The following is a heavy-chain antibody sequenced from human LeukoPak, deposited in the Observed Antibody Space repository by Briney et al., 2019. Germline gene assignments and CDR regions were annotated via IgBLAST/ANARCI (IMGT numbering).Heavy chain of an antibody. CDR1: GYTFTSYY. CDR2: INPSGGST. J-gene: IGHJ4*02. V-gene: IGHV1-46*01. Sequence: AAVKVSCKASGYTFTSYYMHWVRQAPGQGLEWMGIINPSGGSTSYAQQVQGRVTMTRYTSKSTVYMELSSLRSEATAVYYCAYGRYFDYWGQGTLVTVSS. CDR3: AYGRYFDY. D-gene: IGHD4-17*01.